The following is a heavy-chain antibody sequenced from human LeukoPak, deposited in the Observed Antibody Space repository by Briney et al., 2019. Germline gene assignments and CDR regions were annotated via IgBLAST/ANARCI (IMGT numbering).Heavy chain of an antibody. V-gene: IGHV1-2*02. CDR2: INPNSGGT. Sequence: ASVKVSCKASGYTFTSYGISWVRQAPGQGLEWMGWINPNSGGTNYAQKFQGRVTMTRDTSISTAYMELSRLRSDDTAVYYCARGPTYCSSTSCYLVYWGQGTLVTVSS. CDR1: GYTFTSYG. CDR3: ARGPTYCSSTSCYLVY. D-gene: IGHD2-2*01. J-gene: IGHJ4*02.